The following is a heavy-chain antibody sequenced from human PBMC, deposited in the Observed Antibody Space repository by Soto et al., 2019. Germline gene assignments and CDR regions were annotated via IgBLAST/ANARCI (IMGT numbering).Heavy chain of an antibody. Sequence: GESLKISCKASAYKFTTFWLNWVRQTPGKGLEWLGRIDPTDSFTNYSPPFEGHVTISVDRSISTAYLQWNSLQASDTAIYYCARPASGGSRDAFDVWGQGTTVNVSS. J-gene: IGHJ3*01. D-gene: IGHD2-15*01. CDR2: IDPTDSFT. CDR1: AYKFTTFW. CDR3: ARPASGGSRDAFDV. V-gene: IGHV5-10-1*01.